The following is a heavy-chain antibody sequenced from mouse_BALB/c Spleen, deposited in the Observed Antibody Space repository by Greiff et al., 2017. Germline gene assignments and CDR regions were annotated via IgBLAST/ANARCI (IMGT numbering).Heavy chain of an antibody. CDR2: ISYSGST. V-gene: IGHV3-2*02. Sequence: EVKLQESGPGLVKPSQSLSLTCTVTGYSITSDYAWNWIRQFPGNKLEWMGYISYSGSTSYNPSLKSRISITRDTSKNQFFLQLNSVTTEDTATYYCARSYRYSYYAMDYWGQGTSVTVSS. J-gene: IGHJ4*01. D-gene: IGHD2-14*01. CDR3: ARSYRYSYYAMDY. CDR1: GYSITSDYA.